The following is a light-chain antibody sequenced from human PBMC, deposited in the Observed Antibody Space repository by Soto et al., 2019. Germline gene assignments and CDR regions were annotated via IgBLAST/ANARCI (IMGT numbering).Light chain of an antibody. CDR2: EVS. V-gene: IGLV2-23*02. Sequence: QSVLTQPASVSGSPGQSITISCTGSSGDVGTYNLVSWYQQHPGKPPKLMIYEVSKRASGVSNRFSGSKSGNTASLTISGLQAEDEANYYCCSHAGGSTYVFGIGTKVTVL. CDR3: CSHAGGSTYV. J-gene: IGLJ1*01. CDR1: SGDVGTYNL.